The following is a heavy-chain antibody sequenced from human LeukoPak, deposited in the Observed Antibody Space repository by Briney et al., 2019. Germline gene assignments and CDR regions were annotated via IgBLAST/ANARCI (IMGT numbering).Heavy chain of an antibody. CDR2: INHSGST. J-gene: IGHJ5*02. CDR1: GGSFSGYH. CDR3: ARGIAAAGTRFDP. V-gene: IGHV4-34*01. Sequence: SETLSLTCAVYGGSFSGYHWSWIRQPPGKGLEWIGEINHSGSTNYNPSLKSRVTISVDTSKNQFSLKLSSVTAADTAVYYCARGIAAAGTRFDPWGQGTLVTVSS. D-gene: IGHD6-13*01.